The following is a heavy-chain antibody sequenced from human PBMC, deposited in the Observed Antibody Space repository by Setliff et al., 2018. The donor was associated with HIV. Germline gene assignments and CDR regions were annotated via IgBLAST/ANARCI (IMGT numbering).Heavy chain of an antibody. J-gene: IGHJ4*02. V-gene: IGHV1-46*01. D-gene: IGHD3-10*02. CDR1: GYTFAGSY. CDR3: ARDNAVFDIEMDYHPDGDFDY. CDR2: INLSDGRT. Sequence: ASVKVSCKASGYTFAGSYMHWVRQVPGQGLEWMGMINLSDGRTTYAQSFEGRVTLTRDTSTTTVYMELPRLRSDDTAVYYCARDNAVFDIEMDYHPDGDFDYWGQGTLVTVSS.